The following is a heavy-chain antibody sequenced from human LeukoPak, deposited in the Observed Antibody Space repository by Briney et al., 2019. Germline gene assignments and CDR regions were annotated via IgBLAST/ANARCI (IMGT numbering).Heavy chain of an antibody. J-gene: IGHJ5*02. CDR1: GFIFSDYY. Sequence: GSLRLSCAASGFIFSDYYMSWIRQAPGKGLEWIGSIYYSGSTYYNPSLKSRVTISVDTSKNQFSLKLNSVTAADTAVYYCARDVGYYASGIYPWGQGTLVTVSS. D-gene: IGHD3-10*01. CDR3: ARDVGYYASGIYP. CDR2: IYYSGST. V-gene: IGHV4-38-2*02.